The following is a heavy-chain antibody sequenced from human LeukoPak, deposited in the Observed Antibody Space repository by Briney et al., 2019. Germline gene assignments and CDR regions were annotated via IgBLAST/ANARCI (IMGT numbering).Heavy chain of an antibody. V-gene: IGHV3-21*01. Sequence: GGSLRLSCAASGFTFSSYWMSWVRQAPGKGLEWASSISSSSSYIYYADSVKGRFTISRDNAKNSLYLQMNSLRAEDTAVYYCAELGITMIGGVWGKGTTVTISS. CDR3: AELGITMIGGV. D-gene: IGHD3-10*02. CDR2: ISSSSSYI. J-gene: IGHJ6*04. CDR1: GFTFSSYW.